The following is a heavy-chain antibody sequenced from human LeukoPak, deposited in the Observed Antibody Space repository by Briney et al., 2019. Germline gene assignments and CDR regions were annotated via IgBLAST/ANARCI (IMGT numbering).Heavy chain of an antibody. V-gene: IGHV3-23*03. D-gene: IGHD5-18*01. CDR2: LYSGGST. CDR1: GFTFSIYG. CDR3: AKRIQSAMAMGY. J-gene: IGHJ4*02. Sequence: PGGSLRLSCAASGFTFSIYGMSWVRQAPGKGLEWVSVLYSGGSTYYADSVKGRFTISRDNSKNTMYLQMNSLRAEDTAVYYCAKRIQSAMAMGYWGQGTLVTVSS.